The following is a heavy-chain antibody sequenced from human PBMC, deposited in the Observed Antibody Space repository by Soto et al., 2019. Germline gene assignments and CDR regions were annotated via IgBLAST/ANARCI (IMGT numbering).Heavy chain of an antibody. CDR2: IHGGGNSA. CDR1: GFTFSGYA. CDR3: AKNRGRVTPPYHFSY. D-gene: IGHD2-15*01. V-gene: IGHV3-23*01. J-gene: IGHJ4*02. Sequence: PGGSLRLSCAASGFTFSGYAMSWVRQAPGKGLEWVSVIHGGGNSAYYADSVKGRFTISRDNSKNTLYLQMSSLRGEDTAVYYCAKNRGRVTPPYHFSYWGQGTLVTV.